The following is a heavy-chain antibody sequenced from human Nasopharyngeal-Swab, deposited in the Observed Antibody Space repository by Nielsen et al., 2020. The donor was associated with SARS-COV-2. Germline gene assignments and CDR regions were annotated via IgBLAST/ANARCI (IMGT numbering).Heavy chain of an antibody. V-gene: IGHV4-39*07. CDR3: ARGGADYDILTGYYRKNLNWFDP. CDR2: IYYSGST. D-gene: IGHD3-9*01. J-gene: IGHJ5*02. Sequence: PGKGLEWIGSIYYSGSTYYNPSLKSRVTISVDTSKNQFSLKLSSVTAADTAVYYCARGGADYDILTGYYRKNLNWFDPWGQGTLVTVSS.